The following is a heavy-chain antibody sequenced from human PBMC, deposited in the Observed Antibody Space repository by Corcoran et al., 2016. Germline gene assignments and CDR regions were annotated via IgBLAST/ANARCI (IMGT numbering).Heavy chain of an antibody. D-gene: IGHD2-2*01. CDR3: ARDLDIVVVPAAIYYYYYGMDV. V-gene: IGHV3-33*01. J-gene: IGHJ6*02. CDR2: IWYDGSNK. Sequence: QVQLVESGGGVVQPGRSLRLSCAASGFTFSSYGMHWVRQAPGKGLEWVAVIWYDGSNKYYADSVKGRFTISRDNSKNTLYLQMNSLRAEDTAVYYCARDLDIVVVPAAIYYYYYGMDVWGQGTTVTVS. CDR1: GFTFSSYG.